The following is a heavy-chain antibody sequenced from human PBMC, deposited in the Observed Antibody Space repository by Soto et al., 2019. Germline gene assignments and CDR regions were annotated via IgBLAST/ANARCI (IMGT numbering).Heavy chain of an antibody. CDR3: ASELADGSGSYYMGGYFDF. V-gene: IGHV3-33*01. CDR2: VWSDETNR. D-gene: IGHD3-10*01. Sequence: QVQLVESGGRVVEPGRSLRLSCVASGITFSSSAMHWVRQAPGKGLDWVAVVWSDETNRYYADSVKGRFTISRDKSKNTLYLQMNSLIAGATAIYYCASELADGSGSYYMGGYFDFLGQGTLVNVSS. J-gene: IGHJ4*02. CDR1: GITFSSSA.